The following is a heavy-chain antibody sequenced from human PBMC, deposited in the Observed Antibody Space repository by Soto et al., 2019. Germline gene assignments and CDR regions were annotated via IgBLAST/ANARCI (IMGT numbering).Heavy chain of an antibody. CDR2: ISRSGSTI. D-gene: IGHD6-6*01. V-gene: IGHV3-48*03. Sequence: EVQLVESGGGLVQPGGSLRLSCAASGFTFGTYEMNWVRQAPGKGLEWVSYISRSGSTIYYADSVKGRFTISRDNAKNSLYRQLTSLRAEDTAVYYCARDPSLSSSSYLSYYYGMDVWGQGTTVTVSS. CDR1: GFTFGTYE. CDR3: ARDPSLSSSSYLSYYYGMDV. J-gene: IGHJ6*02.